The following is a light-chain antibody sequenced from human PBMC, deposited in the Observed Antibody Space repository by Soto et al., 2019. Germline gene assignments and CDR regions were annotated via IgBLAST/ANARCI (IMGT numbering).Light chain of an antibody. Sequence: QSVLTQPPSASGSPGQSVTISCTGTRSDVGAYNSVSWYQQHPGKAPRLMIYEVNKRPSGVPDRFSGSKSGNMASLTVSGLQAEDEADYYCNSHGGSNNFWVFGGGTKVTVL. CDR2: EVN. V-gene: IGLV2-8*01. J-gene: IGLJ3*02. CDR1: RSDVGAYNS. CDR3: NSHGGSNNFWV.